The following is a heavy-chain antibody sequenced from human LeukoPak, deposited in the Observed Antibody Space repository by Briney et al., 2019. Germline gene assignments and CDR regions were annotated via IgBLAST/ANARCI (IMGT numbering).Heavy chain of an antibody. CDR3: ARGTIEHAPAAPLDY. V-gene: IGHV4-4*02. J-gene: IGHJ4*02. CDR2: IYHSGST. CDR1: GGSISSSNW. D-gene: IGHD4/OR15-4a*01. Sequence: SETLSLTCAVSGGSISSSNWWSWVRQPPGKGLEWIGEIYHSGSTNYNPSLKSRVTISVDKSKNQFSLKLSSVTAADTAVYYCARGTIEHAPAAPLDYWGQGTLVTVSS.